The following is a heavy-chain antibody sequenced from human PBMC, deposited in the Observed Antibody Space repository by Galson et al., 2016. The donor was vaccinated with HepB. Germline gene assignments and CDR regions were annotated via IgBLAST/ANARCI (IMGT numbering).Heavy chain of an antibody. CDR2: IRYDGYTK. V-gene: IGHV3-33*01. Sequence: LRLSCAASGFLFSSYGIHWVRQAPGKGLEWVALIRYDGYTKHYAASVKGRVTISGENSKNTVYLQMNSLRAEDTAIYYWARGDDYVGLDYWGQGTLVTVSS. CDR1: GFLFSSYG. D-gene: IGHD5-24*01. CDR3: ARGDDYVGLDY. J-gene: IGHJ4*02.